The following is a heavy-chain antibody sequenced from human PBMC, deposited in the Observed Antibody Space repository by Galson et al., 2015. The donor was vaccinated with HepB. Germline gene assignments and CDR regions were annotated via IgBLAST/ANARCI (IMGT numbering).Heavy chain of an antibody. V-gene: IGHV4-39*01. CDR3: ASRSLLNWFDP. Sequence: ETLSLTCTVSGGSISSSSYYWGWIRQPPGKGLERIGSIYYSGSTYYNPSLKSRVTISVDTSKNHFSLKLSSVTAADTAVYYCASRSLLNWFDPWGQGTLVTVSS. CDR1: GGSISSSSYY. J-gene: IGHJ5*02. CDR2: IYYSGST. D-gene: IGHD1-26*01.